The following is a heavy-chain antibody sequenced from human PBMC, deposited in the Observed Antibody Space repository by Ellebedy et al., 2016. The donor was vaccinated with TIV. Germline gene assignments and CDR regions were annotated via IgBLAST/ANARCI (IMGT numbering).Heavy chain of an antibody. D-gene: IGHD3-10*01. CDR3: ARDFGYYYYYGMDV. Sequence: GESLKISXTASGFDFDDHAMHWVRQAPGKGLEWVSYISSSSSTIYYADSVKGRFTISRDNAKNSLYLQMNSLRDEDTAVYYCARDFGYYYYYGMDVWGQGTTVTVSS. CDR1: GFDFDDHA. CDR2: ISSSSSTI. V-gene: IGHV3-48*02. J-gene: IGHJ6*02.